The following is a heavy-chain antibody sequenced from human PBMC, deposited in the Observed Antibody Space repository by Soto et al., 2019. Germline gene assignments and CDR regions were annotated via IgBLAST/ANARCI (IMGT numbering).Heavy chain of an antibody. D-gene: IGHD2-15*01. CDR1: GDSISTGDYF. J-gene: IGHJ5*01. Sequence: LSLAGSVSGDSISTGDYFWAWIRQPPGQALEYIGYIYKSATTYYNPSFESRVAISLDTSKSQFSLNVTSVTAADTAVYFCARGRYCLTGRCFPNWFDSWGQATLVTVSS. CDR2: IYKSATT. V-gene: IGHV4-30-4*01. CDR3: ARGRYCLTGRCFPNWFDS.